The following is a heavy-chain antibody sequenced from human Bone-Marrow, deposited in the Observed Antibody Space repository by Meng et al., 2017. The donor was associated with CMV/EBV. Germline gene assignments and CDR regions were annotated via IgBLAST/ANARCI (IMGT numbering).Heavy chain of an antibody. CDR2: IRGTGDTT. V-gene: IGHV3-23*01. D-gene: IGHD2-2*01. CDR1: SYA. J-gene: IGHJ4*02. CDR3: AKDRVAVYCDSTSCYGTPFDY. Sequence: SYAMSWVRQAPGKGLEWVSAIRGTGDTTYYADSVKGRFTISRDNSKNTLYLQMNSLRAEDTAVYYCAKDRVAVYCDSTSCYGTPFDYWGQGTLVTVSS.